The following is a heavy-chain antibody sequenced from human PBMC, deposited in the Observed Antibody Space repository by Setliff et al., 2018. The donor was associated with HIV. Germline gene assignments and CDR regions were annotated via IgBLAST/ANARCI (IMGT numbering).Heavy chain of an antibody. D-gene: IGHD4-17*01. J-gene: IGHJ4*02. CDR3: ARGLRWGDYPEGFDY. Sequence: ASVKVSCKASGYTFTSYYMRWVRQAPGQGLEWMGIINPSGGSTSYAQKFQGRVTMTRDTSTSTVYMELSSLRSEDTAVCYCARGLRWGDYPEGFDYWGQGTLVTVPQ. V-gene: IGHV1-46*01. CDR1: GYTFTSYY. CDR2: INPSGGST.